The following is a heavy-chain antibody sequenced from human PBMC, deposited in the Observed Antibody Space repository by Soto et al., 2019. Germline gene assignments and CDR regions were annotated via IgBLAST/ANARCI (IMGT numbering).Heavy chain of an antibody. Sequence: KPSETLSLTCTVSGDSISSSTYYWGWIRQPPGKGLEWIGSIYYSGSTHYTPSLRSRGTISVHTSKNQFSLRLSSVTAADTAVDYGASLRVGATIDYWRQGTPVTVSS. CDR2: IYYSGST. CDR1: GDSISSSTYY. D-gene: IGHD1-26*01. V-gene: IGHV4-39*01. CDR3: ASLRVGATIDY. J-gene: IGHJ4*02.